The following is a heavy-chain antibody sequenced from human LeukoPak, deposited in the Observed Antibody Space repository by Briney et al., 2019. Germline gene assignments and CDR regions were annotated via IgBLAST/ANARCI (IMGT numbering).Heavy chain of an antibody. V-gene: IGHV6-1*01. J-gene: IGHJ4*02. D-gene: IGHD2-2*01. CDR2: TYYRSKWYN. CDR1: GDSVSSNSAA. Sequence: SQTLSLTCAISGDSVSSNSAAWNWIRQSPSRGLEWLGRTYYRSKWYNDYAASVKSRITINPDTSKNQFSLQLNSVTPEDTAVYYCAGGGTGYCTSSICYFDYWGPGIQVTVSS. CDR3: AGGGTGYCTSSICYFDY.